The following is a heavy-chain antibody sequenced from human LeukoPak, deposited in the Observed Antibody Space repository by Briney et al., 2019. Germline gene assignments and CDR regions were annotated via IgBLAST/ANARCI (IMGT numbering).Heavy chain of an antibody. V-gene: IGHV3-23*01. CDR3: AKAVQDIVVVVAARWGFYGMDV. Sequence: PGGSLRLSCAASGFIFRNYAMSWVRQAPGKGLEWVSAITGSGDTTYYADSVKGRFTISRDNSKNTLYLQMNSLRAEDTAVYYCAKAVQDIVVVVAARWGFYGMDVWGKGTTVTVSS. D-gene: IGHD2-15*01. J-gene: IGHJ6*04. CDR1: GFIFRNYA. CDR2: ITGSGDTT.